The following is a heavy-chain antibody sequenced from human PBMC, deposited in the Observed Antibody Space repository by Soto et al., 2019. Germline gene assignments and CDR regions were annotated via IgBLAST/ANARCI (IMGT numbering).Heavy chain of an antibody. Sequence: EVHLVESGGGLVQPGGSLRLSCAASGFAVDNKYMSWVRQAPGKGLEWVSVVYVGGNAYYADAVKGRFTISRLSSKNTVSLQMNSLSPDDSAVYYCASLAVRQTPGVDLDYWGRGTVVTVSS. CDR1: GFAVDNKY. CDR2: VYVGGNA. CDR3: ASLAVRQTPGVDLDY. D-gene: IGHD7-27*01. J-gene: IGHJ4*02. V-gene: IGHV3-53*04.